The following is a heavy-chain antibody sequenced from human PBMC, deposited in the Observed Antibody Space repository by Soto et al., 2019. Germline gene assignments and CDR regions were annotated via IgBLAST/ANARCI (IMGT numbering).Heavy chain of an antibody. CDR3: ARLGAYYQAMDS. CDR1: GGSISTSNL. D-gene: IGHD3-22*01. J-gene: IGHJ1*01. V-gene: IGHV4-4*02. CDR2: IYHSGST. Sequence: PSETLSLTCAVSGGSISTSNLWTWVRQPPGKGLEWIGEIYHSGSTNYNPSLKSRVTISVDKSKNQFSLKLTSVTAADTAVYFWARLGAYYQAMDSWGQGTLVTVSS.